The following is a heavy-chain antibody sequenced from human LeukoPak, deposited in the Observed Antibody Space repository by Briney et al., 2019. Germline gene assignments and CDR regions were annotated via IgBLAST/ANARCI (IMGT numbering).Heavy chain of an antibody. CDR1: GLTFSSYW. Sequence: GGSLRLSCAASGLTFSSYWMSWVRQAPGKGLEWVANIEQDGSEKYYVDSVKGRFTISRDNAKNSLYLQMNSLRAEDTAVYYCARDILLWFGEPYNYGMDVWGKGTTVTVSS. D-gene: IGHD3-10*01. J-gene: IGHJ6*04. CDR2: IEQDGSEK. V-gene: IGHV3-7*03. CDR3: ARDILLWFGEPYNYGMDV.